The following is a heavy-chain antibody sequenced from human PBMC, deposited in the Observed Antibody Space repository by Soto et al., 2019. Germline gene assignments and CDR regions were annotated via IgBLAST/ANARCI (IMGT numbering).Heavy chain of an antibody. D-gene: IGHD3-22*01. J-gene: IGHJ4*02. V-gene: IGHV3-23*01. CDR2: ISGSGTGT. CDR1: GFTFSIYD. Sequence: PGGSLRLSCAASGFTFSIYDMSWVRQAPGRGLEWVATISGSGTGTTYADSVRGRFTISRDNSKNTLYLQMNRPRAEDTAVYYCAKAAPGSGYLSDYWGRGTLVTVSS. CDR3: AKAAPGSGYLSDY.